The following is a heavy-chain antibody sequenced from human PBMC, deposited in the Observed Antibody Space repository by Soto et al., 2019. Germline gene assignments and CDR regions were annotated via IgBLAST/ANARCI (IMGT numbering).Heavy chain of an antibody. CDR2: IIPIFATP. CDR3: ALPPRTGYQYGMDV. Sequence: SSVNVSCKASVCTFSSYAISWVRQAPGQGPEWMGGIIPIFATPNYAQKFKGRLTITADESTRTAYMELSSLRSDDTALYYCALPPRTGYQYGMDVWGQGTTVTVSS. J-gene: IGHJ6*02. V-gene: IGHV1-69*13. CDR1: VCTFSSYA.